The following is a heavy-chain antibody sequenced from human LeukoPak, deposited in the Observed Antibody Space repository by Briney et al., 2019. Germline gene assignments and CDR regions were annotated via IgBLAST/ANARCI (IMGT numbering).Heavy chain of an antibody. Sequence: SETLSLTCIVSGGSISSSRSFWGWIRQPPGKGLEWIGSIYYSGSTYYNPSLKSRVTISVDTSKNQFSLKLTSVTAADTAVYYCAREDYYDSSVHCNIQYWGQGTLVTVSS. CDR3: AREDYYDSSVHCNIQY. D-gene: IGHD3-22*01. CDR2: IYYSGST. J-gene: IGHJ1*01. CDR1: GGSISSSRSF. V-gene: IGHV4-39*07.